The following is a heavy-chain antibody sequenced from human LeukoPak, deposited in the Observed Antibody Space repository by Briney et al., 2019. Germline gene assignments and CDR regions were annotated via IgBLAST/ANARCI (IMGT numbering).Heavy chain of an antibody. V-gene: IGHV3-23*01. J-gene: IGHJ3*02. CDR2: ISGSGST. CDR3: ARGRQNSGSYSDAFDI. Sequence: QSGGSLRLSCAASGFTFSSYAMSWVRQAPGKGLEWVSAISGSGSTNYADSLKGRFTISRDNAKNSLSLQMNSLRAEDTAVYYCARGRQNSGSYSDAFDIWGQGTVVTVSS. D-gene: IGHD1-26*01. CDR1: GFTFSSYA.